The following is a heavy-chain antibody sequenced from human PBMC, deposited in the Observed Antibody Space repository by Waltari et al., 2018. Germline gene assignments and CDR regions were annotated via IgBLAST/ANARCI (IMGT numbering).Heavy chain of an antibody. CDR3: ARHADRGPSICGFDS. CDR2: ISGSGST. D-gene: IGHD3-16*02. CDR1: GGSISGGNQF. Sequence: QLQLQESGPGLVKPSETLSLTCTFSGGSISGGNQFWDWIRQPPGEGLEWIGSISGSGSTRYNPSLRGRVTISVDTSKKDQFSLRLSSVTAADTAVYFCARHADRGPSICGFDSWGQGTLVTVSS. V-gene: IGHV4-39*01. J-gene: IGHJ5*01.